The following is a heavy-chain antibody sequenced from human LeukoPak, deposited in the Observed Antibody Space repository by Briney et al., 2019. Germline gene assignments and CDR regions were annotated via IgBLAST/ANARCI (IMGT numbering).Heavy chain of an antibody. J-gene: IGHJ6*03. CDR2: TYYRSKWYN. CDR3: ARGIAAAGTEGDYYYYMDV. D-gene: IGHD6-13*01. CDR1: GDSVSSNSAA. V-gene: IGHV6-1*01. Sequence: SQTLSLTCAISGDSVSSNSAAWNWIRQSPSRGLEWLGRTYYRSKWYNDYAVSVKSRITINPDTSKNQFSLQLNSVTPEDTAVYYCARGIAAAGTEGDYYYYMDVWGKGTTVTVSS.